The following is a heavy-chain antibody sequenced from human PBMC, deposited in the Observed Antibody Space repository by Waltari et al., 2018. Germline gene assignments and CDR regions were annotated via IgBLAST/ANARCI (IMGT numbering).Heavy chain of an antibody. CDR2: MNPNSGNT. J-gene: IGHJ4*02. Sequence: QVQLVQSGAEVKKPGASVQVSCKASGSTFTSYDINWVRPATGQGLEWMGWMNPNSGNTGDAQKFQGRVTMTRNTSISTAYMELSSLRSEDTAVYYCARTGIAAAGPDYWGQGTLVTVSS. D-gene: IGHD6-13*01. CDR3: ARTGIAAAGPDY. CDR1: GSTFTSYD. V-gene: IGHV1-8*02.